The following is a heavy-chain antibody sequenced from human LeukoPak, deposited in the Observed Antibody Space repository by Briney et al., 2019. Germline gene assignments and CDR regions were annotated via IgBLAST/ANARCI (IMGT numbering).Heavy chain of an antibody. Sequence: GGSLRLSCAGSGFTFSNYIMHWVRQAPGKGLDWVAVILEDGSYQFYADSVKGRFTISRDNSRNTLFLQMNSLRDEDTAMYYCARVRGGGFRTADCWGQGTLVTVSS. J-gene: IGHJ4*02. CDR1: GFTFSNYI. D-gene: IGHD3-10*01. V-gene: IGHV3-30*04. CDR3: ARVRGGGFRTADC. CDR2: ILEDGSYQ.